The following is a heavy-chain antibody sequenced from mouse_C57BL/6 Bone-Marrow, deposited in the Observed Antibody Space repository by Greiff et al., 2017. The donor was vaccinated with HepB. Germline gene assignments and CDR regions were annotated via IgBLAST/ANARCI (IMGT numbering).Heavy chain of an antibody. CDR3: ARYAYGSLDY. Sequence: EVQLVESGGGLVQPGGSLSLSCAASGFTFTDYYMSWVRQPPGKALEWLGFIRNKANGYTTEYSASVKGRFTISRDNSQSTLYLQMNALRAEDSATYYCARYAYGSLDYWGQGTTLTVSS. V-gene: IGHV7-3*01. J-gene: IGHJ2*01. D-gene: IGHD1-1*01. CDR2: IRNKANGYTT. CDR1: GFTFTDYY.